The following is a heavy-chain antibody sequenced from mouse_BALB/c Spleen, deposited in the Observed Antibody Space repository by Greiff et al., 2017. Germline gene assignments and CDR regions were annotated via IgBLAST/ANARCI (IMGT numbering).Heavy chain of an antibody. CDR1: GFNIKDTY. J-gene: IGHJ4*01. Sequence: VQLKQSGAELVKPGASVKLSCTASGFNIKDTYMHWVKQRPEQGLEWIGRIDPANGNTKYDPKFQGKATITADTSSNTSYLQVSSLTSEDTAVYYCAIFYDGYYVGAMDDWGQGTSVTVSA. CDR2: IDPANGNT. V-gene: IGHV14-3*02. CDR3: AIFYDGYYVGAMDD. D-gene: IGHD2-3*01.